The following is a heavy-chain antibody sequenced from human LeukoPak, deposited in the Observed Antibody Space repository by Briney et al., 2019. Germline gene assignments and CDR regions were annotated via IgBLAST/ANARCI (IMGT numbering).Heavy chain of an antibody. Sequence: ASVKVSYKASGYTFTSYYMHWVRQAPGQGLEWMGIINPSGGSTSYAQKFQGRVTMTRDMSTSTVYMELSSLRSEDTAVYYCASSQYYYDRPPPMDVWGKGTTVTVSS. CDR1: GYTFTSYY. J-gene: IGHJ6*03. CDR3: ASSQYYYDRPPPMDV. V-gene: IGHV1-46*01. CDR2: INPSGGST. D-gene: IGHD3-22*01.